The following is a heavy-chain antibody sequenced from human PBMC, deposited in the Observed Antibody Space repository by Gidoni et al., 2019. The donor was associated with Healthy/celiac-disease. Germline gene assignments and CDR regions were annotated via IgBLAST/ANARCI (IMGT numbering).Heavy chain of an antibody. V-gene: IGHV4-59*08. D-gene: IGHD2-2*01. CDR3: ASGPSSLLPEGLYPSFDI. CDR2: IYYSGST. Sequence: QVQLQESGPGLVKPSETLSLPCTVSGGSISRYYWSWIRQPPGKGLEWIGYIYYSGSTNYNPSLKSRVTISVDTSKNQFSLKLSSVTAADTAVYYCASGPSSLLPEGLYPSFDIWGQGTMVTVSS. CDR1: GGSISRYY. J-gene: IGHJ3*02.